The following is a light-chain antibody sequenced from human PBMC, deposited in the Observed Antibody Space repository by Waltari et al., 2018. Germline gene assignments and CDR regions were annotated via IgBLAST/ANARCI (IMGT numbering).Light chain of an antibody. CDR2: GAS. J-gene: IGKJ1*01. CDR1: QSVSSN. V-gene: IGKV3-15*01. CDR3: QQYNNWPTT. Sequence: EIVMTQSPATLSVSPGERATLSCRATQSVSSNLAWYQQKPGQAPRLLIYGASTRATGIPARFSGSGSVTEFTLTISSLHSEDFAVYYCQQYNNWPTTFGQGTKVEIK.